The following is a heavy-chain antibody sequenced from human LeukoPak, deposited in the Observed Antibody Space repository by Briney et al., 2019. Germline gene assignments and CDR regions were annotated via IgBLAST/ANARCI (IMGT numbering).Heavy chain of an antibody. J-gene: IGHJ6*02. D-gene: IGHD3-3*01. Sequence: GASVKVSCKASGYTFTGYYMRWVRQAPGQGLEWMGWINPNSGGTNYAQKFQGRVTMTRDTSISTAYMELSRLSSDDTAVYYCAIETARLFGPYYYYGMDVWGQGTTVTVSS. CDR1: GYTFTGYY. CDR3: AIETARLFGPYYYYGMDV. CDR2: INPNSGGT. V-gene: IGHV1-2*02.